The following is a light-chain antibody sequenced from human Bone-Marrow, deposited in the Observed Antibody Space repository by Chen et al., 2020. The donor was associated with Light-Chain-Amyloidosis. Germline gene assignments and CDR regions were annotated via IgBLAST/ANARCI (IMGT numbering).Light chain of an antibody. CDR3: QSADSSGTYEVI. V-gene: IGLV3-25*03. CDR1: DLPTKY. CDR2: RDT. Sequence: SYELTQPPSVSVPQGQTARITCSGDDLPTKYAYWYQQKPGHAPVLVIHRDTERPSGISERFSGSSSGTTATLTISGVQAEDEADYHGQSADSSGTYEVIFGGGTKLTVL. J-gene: IGLJ2*01.